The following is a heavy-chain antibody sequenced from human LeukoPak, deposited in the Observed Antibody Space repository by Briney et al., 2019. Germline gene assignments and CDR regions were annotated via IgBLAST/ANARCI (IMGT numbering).Heavy chain of an antibody. J-gene: IGHJ4*02. V-gene: IGHV4-59*01. CDR2: IYYSGSP. Sequence: SETLSLTCTVSGGSISSYYWSWIRQPPGKGLEWIGYIYYSGSPNYNPSLKSRVTISVDTSKNQFSLKLSSVTAADTAVYYCATTYSRSWYGVADYWGQGTLVTVPS. D-gene: IGHD6-13*01. CDR1: GGSISSYY. CDR3: ATTYSRSWYGVADY.